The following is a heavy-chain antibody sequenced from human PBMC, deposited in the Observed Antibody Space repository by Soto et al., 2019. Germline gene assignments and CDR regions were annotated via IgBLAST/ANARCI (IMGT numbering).Heavy chain of an antibody. Sequence: QVQLVQSGAEVKKPGASVKVSCKASGYTFTGYYIHWVRQAPGQGLEWMGWINPNSGGTNYAQKFQGWVTMTRDTSINTAYMELIRLTSDDTAVYYCATACREGYNCLDFWGQGTLVTVSS. CDR1: GYTFTGYY. CDR2: INPNSGGT. J-gene: IGHJ4*02. CDR3: ATACREGYNCLDF. D-gene: IGHD5-12*01. V-gene: IGHV1-2*04.